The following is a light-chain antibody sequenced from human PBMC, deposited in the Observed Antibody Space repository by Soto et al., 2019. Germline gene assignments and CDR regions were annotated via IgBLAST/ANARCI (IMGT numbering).Light chain of an antibody. CDR3: AAWDDSLSVV. CDR2: RNN. V-gene: IGLV1-47*01. J-gene: IGLJ2*01. CDR1: SSNIGSNY. Sequence: QLVLTQPPSASGTPGQRVTISCSGSSSNIGSNYVYWYQQLPGTAPKLLIYRNNQRPSGVPDRFSGSKSGTSASLAISGLRSGDEAYYYCAAWDDSLSVVFGGGTKLTVL.